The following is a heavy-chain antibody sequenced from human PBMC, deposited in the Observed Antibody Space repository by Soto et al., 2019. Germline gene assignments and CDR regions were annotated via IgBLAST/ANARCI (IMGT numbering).Heavy chain of an antibody. J-gene: IGHJ6*02. CDR3: AKVRGLIYWHHYYRMDV. D-gene: IGHD2-8*02. V-gene: IGHV3-43*01. CDR2: ISWDGGST. Sequence: GGSLRLSCAASGFTFDDYTMHWVRQAPGKGLEWVSLISWDGGSTYYADSVKGRFTISRDNSKNSLYLQMNSLRTEDTALYYCAKVRGLIYWHHYYRMDVCGPGTPVTV. CDR1: GFTFDDYT.